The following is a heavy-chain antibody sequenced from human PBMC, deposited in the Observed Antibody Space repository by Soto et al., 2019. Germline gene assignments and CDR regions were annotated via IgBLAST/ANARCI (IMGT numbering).Heavy chain of an antibody. CDR3: AKDDCSSTSCYFWFDP. Sequence: GGSLRLSCAASGFTFSSCAMSWVRQAPGKGLEWVSAISGSGGSTYYADSVKGRFTISRDNSKNTLYLQMNSLRAEDTAVYYCAKDDCSSTSCYFWFDPWGQGTLVTVSS. V-gene: IGHV3-23*01. CDR1: GFTFSSCA. J-gene: IGHJ5*02. CDR2: ISGSGGST. D-gene: IGHD2-2*01.